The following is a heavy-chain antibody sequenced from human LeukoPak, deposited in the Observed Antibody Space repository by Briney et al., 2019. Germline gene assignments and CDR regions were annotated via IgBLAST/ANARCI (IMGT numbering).Heavy chain of an antibody. D-gene: IGHD3-22*01. V-gene: IGHV3-21*01. CDR3: ARDNIIHYDSSGYNYGMDV. J-gene: IGHJ6*02. CDR2: ISSDSSSFK. Sequence: GGSLRLSCAASGFTFSSYHFHWVRQAPGKGLEWVSSISSDSSSFKYYAHSVQGRFTISRDNARNSMYLQMNSLRAEDTAVYYCARDNIIHYDSSGYNYGMDVWGQGTTVTVSS. CDR1: GFTFSSYH.